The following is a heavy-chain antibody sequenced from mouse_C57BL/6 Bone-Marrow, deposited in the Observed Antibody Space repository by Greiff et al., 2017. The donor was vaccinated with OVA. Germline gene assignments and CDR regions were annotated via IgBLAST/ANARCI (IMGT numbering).Heavy chain of an antibody. J-gene: IGHJ3*01. V-gene: IGHV5-17*01. D-gene: IGHD4-1*01. CDR1: GFTFSDYG. CDR2: ISSGSSTI. Sequence: EVQLVESGGGLVKPGGSLKLSCAASGFTFSDYGMHWVRQAPEKGLEWVAYISSGSSTIYYADTVKGRFTISRGNAKNTLFLQMTSLRSDDTAMYYCARRLGRDAYWGQGTLVTVSA. CDR3: ARRLGRDAY.